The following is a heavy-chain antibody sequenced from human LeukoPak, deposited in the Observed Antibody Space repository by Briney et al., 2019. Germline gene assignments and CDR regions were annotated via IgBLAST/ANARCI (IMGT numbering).Heavy chain of an antibody. CDR1: GDSVSSNSAA. D-gene: IGHD5-12*01. V-gene: IGHV6-1*01. CDR3: ARDQGSSYDYSGYFDY. J-gene: IGHJ4*02. CDR2: TYYRSKWYN. Sequence: SQTLSLTCAISGDSVSSNSAAWNWIRQSPSRGLEWLGRTYYRSKWYNDYAVSVKSRITINPDTSKNQFSLQLNSVTPEDTAVYYCARDQGSSYDYSGYFDYWGQGTLVTVSS.